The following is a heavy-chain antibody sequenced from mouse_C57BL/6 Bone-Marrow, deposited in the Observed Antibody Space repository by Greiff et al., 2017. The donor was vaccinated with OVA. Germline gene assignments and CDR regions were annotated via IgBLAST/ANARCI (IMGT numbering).Heavy chain of an antibody. CDR3: ARDWDGDWYFDV. J-gene: IGHJ1*03. D-gene: IGHD4-1*01. CDR1: GYAFSSYW. V-gene: IGHV1-80*01. CDR2: IYPGDGDT. Sequence: VQLQESGAELVKPGASVKISCKASGYAFSSYWMNWVKQRPGKGLEWIGQIYPGDGDTNYNGKFKGKATLTADKSSSTAYMQLSSLTSGDSAVYFCARDWDGDWYFDVWGTGTTVTVSS.